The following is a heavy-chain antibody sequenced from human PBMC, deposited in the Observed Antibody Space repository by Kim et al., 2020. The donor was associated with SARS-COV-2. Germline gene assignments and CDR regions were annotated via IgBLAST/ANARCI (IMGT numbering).Heavy chain of an antibody. CDR2: NPGNP. J-gene: IGHJ4*02. CDR3: ARTKGADY. D-gene: IGHD3-3*01. Sequence: NPGNPTYAQGFTGRLVFSLETSLNTAYLQISSLKAEDTAVYYCARTKGADYWGQGTLVTVSS. V-gene: IGHV7-4-1*02.